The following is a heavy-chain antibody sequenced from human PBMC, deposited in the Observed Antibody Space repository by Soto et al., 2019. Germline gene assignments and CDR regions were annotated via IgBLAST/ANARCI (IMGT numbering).Heavy chain of an antibody. D-gene: IGHD3-10*01. J-gene: IGHJ4*02. V-gene: IGHV4-59*01. CDR1: GGSISSYY. Sequence: SETLSLTCTVSGGSISSYYWSWIRQPPGKGLEWIGYIYYRGSTNYNPSLKSRVTISVDTSKNQFSLKLSSVTAADTAVYYCARDFGSGNDYWGQGTLVTVSS. CDR2: IYYRGST. CDR3: ARDFGSGNDY.